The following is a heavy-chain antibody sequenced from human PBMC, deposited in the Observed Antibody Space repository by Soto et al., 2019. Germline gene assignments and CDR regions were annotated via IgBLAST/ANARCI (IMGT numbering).Heavy chain of an antibody. CDR2: INAHNGNT. D-gene: IGHD4-17*01. Sequence: QVQLVQSGAEVKKPGASVKVSCKASGSTFPSSTVSWVRQAPGQGLEWMGWINAHNGNTKYAQKFQGRLTMTTETSTGTGYMELRSRRSDDTAIYFCAIADSGDPDYWGQGTLVTVSS. CDR1: GSTFPSST. V-gene: IGHV1-18*01. CDR3: AIADSGDPDY. J-gene: IGHJ4*02.